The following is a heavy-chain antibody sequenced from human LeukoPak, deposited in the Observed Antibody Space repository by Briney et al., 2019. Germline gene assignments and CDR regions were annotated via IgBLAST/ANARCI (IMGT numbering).Heavy chain of an antibody. D-gene: IGHD3-9*01. Sequence: GGSLRLSCAASGFIFSASGMSWVRQIPGKGLEWVCSIRSSSSIYYADSVKGRFTISRDNSKNSLHLHMSSLRVEDTAFYYCAKVNEILTLWGQGTLVTVSS. J-gene: IGHJ4*02. CDR1: GFIFSASG. V-gene: IGHV3-69-1*01. CDR3: AKVNEILTL. CDR2: IRSSSSI.